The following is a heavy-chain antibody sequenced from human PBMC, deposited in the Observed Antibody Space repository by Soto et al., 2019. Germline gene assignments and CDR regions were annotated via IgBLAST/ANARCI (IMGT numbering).Heavy chain of an antibody. Sequence: QVQLVESGGGVVQPGRSLRLSCAASGFTFSSYGMHWVRQAPGKGLEWVAVISYDGSNKYYADSVKGRFTISRDNSKNTLYLQMNSLRAEDTAVYYCAKDLYYYGSGSPGPWGQGTLVTVSS. J-gene: IGHJ5*02. CDR1: GFTFSSYG. CDR2: ISYDGSNK. D-gene: IGHD3-10*01. V-gene: IGHV3-30*18. CDR3: AKDLYYYGSGSPGP.